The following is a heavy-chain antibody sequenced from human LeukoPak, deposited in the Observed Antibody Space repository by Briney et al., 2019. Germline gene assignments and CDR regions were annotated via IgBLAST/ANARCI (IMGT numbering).Heavy chain of an antibody. CDR1: GGSISSYY. CDR2: IHYSGST. D-gene: IGHD3-9*01. CDR3: VRLTFDANNWYFDI. J-gene: IGHJ2*01. Sequence: PSETLSLTCTVSGGSISSYYWSWVRQPPGKGLEWIGLIHYSGSTTYNPSLKSRVTISVDTSKNQFSLNLSSVTAADTAVYYCVRLTFDANNWYFDIWGRGTLVTVSS. V-gene: IGHV4-59*08.